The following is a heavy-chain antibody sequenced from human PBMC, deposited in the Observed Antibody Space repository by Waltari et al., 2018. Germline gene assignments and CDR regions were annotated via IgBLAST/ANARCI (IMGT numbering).Heavy chain of an antibody. CDR1: GGSISSYY. V-gene: IGHV4-59*01. J-gene: IGHJ5*02. D-gene: IGHD7-27*01. CDR3: ARDRSGP. CDR2: IYYSGST. Sequence: QVQLQESGPGLVKPSETLSLTCTVSGGSISSYYWSWIRQPPGKGLEWIGYIYYSGSTNYNPSLKSRVTISVDTSKNQFSLKLSSVTVADTAVYYCARDRSGPWGQGTLVTVSS.